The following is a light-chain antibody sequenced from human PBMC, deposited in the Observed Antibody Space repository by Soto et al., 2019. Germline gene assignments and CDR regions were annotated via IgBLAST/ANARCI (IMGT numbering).Light chain of an antibody. Sequence: SPVTLSMTTGQKVTRSWRASQSVSSNLAWYQQIPGQAPRLLIYGASTRATGIPARFSGSGSGTDFTLTISRLEPEDFAVYYCQQYCSSLQLSFGGGAKVDNK. CDR2: GAS. CDR3: QQYCSSLQLS. J-gene: IGKJ4*01. CDR1: QSVSSN. V-gene: IGKV3-20*01.